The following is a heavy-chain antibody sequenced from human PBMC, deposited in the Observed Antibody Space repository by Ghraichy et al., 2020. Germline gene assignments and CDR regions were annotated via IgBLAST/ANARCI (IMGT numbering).Heavy chain of an antibody. J-gene: IGHJ4*02. V-gene: IGHV3-21*06. CDR2: ISATGVNI. Sequence: GSLRLSCEASGFTLTNFNFNWIRQAPGKGLEWVSSISATGVNIFYADSVKGRFIISRDNVNHSLYLQMYSLRAEDTAVYYCAAAGVDHWGQGTLVTVSS. CDR1: GFTLTNFN. CDR3: AAAGVDH. D-gene: IGHD6-13*01.